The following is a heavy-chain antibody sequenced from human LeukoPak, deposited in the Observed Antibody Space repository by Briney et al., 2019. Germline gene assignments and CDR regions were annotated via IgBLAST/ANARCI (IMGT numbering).Heavy chain of an antibody. D-gene: IGHD6-19*01. CDR1: GFTFSDYE. Sequence: GGSLRLSCAVSGFTFSDYEMNWVRQAPGKGLEWVSYISGSGSTISYADSVKGRFTISRDNAKNSLFLQMNSLRAEDTGVYYCARDRGWYHADSWGQGTLVTVSS. V-gene: IGHV3-48*03. CDR3: ARDRGWYHADS. CDR2: ISGSGSTI. J-gene: IGHJ4*02.